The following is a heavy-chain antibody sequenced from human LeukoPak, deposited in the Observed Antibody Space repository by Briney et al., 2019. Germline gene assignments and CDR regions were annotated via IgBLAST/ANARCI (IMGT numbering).Heavy chain of an antibody. CDR3: AKDGYDILTGYYDY. CDR1: GFTFSDYY. D-gene: IGHD3-9*01. CDR2: ISSSGSTI. J-gene: IGHJ4*02. V-gene: IGHV3-11*01. Sequence: GGPLRLSCAASGFTFSDYYMSWIRQAPGKGLEWVSYISSSGSTIYYADSVKGRFTISRDNAKNSLYLQMNSLRAEDTAVYYCAKDGYDILTGYYDYWGQGTLVTVSS.